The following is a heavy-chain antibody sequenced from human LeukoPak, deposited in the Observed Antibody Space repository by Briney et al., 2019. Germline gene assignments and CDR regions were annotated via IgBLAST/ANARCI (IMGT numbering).Heavy chain of an antibody. V-gene: IGHV3-48*04. CDR3: ARAGGPLYYDLVSHGEY. Sequence: QPGGSLRLSCAASGFTFSGYSMNWFRQAPGKGLEWVSYISSTSSTIYYTNSVRGRFTISRDNAKNSLYLQMNSLRADDTAVYFCARAGGPLYYDLVSHGEYWGQGTLVTVAS. D-gene: IGHD3/OR15-3a*01. J-gene: IGHJ4*02. CDR2: ISSTSSTI. CDR1: GFTFSGYS.